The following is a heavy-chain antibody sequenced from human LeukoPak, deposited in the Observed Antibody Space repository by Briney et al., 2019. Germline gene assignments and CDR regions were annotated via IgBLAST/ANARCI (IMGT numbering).Heavy chain of an antibody. J-gene: IGHJ4*02. CDR1: GGSISSGGYY. CDR2: IYYSGNT. V-gene: IGHV4-31*03. D-gene: IGHD3-22*01. CDR3: ARAVATYYYDSSGYYLDY. Sequence: SETLSLTCTVSGGSISSGGYYWSWIRQHPGKGLEWIGYIYYSGNTYYNPSLKSRVNISVDTSKNQLSLKLSSVTAADTAVYYCARAVATYYYDSSGYYLDYWGQGTLVTVSS.